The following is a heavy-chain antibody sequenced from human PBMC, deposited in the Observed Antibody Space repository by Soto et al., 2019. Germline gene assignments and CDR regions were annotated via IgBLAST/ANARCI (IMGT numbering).Heavy chain of an antibody. Sequence: SETLSLTCTVSGGSVRSASYYWSWIRQPPGKGPEWIGDVYYSGSTNYNPNPSLKSRVTISVDTSKNHFSLKVYSVTAADTAVYYCARVENDSSGYPKKWFDYWGQGTLVTVSS. CDR2: VYYSGST. D-gene: IGHD3-22*01. V-gene: IGHV4-61*03. J-gene: IGHJ4*02. CDR1: GGSVRSASYY. CDR3: ARVENDSSGYPKKWFDY.